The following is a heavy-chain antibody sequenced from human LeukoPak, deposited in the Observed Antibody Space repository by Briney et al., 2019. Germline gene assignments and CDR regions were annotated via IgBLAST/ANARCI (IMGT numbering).Heavy chain of an antibody. CDR2: ISSSSSYI. V-gene: IGHV3-21*01. J-gene: IGHJ4*02. Sequence: GGSLRLSCAASGFTFSSYSTSWVRQAPGKGLEWVSSISSSSSYIYYADSVKGRFTISRDNSKNTLYLQMNSLRAEDTAVYFCAKDSSSSWFGGDSKWGQGTLVTVSS. CDR3: AKDSSSSWFGGDSK. CDR1: GFTFSSYS. D-gene: IGHD6-13*01.